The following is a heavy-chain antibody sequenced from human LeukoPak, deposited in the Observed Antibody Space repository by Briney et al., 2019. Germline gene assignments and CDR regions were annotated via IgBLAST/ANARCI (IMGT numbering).Heavy chain of an antibody. D-gene: IGHD3-9*01. V-gene: IGHV1-18*01. CDR1: GYTFTSYG. Sequence: ASVKVSCKASGYTFTSYGISWVRQAPGQGLEWMGWISAYNGNTNYAQKLQGRVTMTTDTSTSTAYMELRSLRSDDTAVYYCARVQGGHVLRYFDWLLPGGLEDNWFDPWGQGTLVTVSS. J-gene: IGHJ5*02. CDR2: ISAYNGNT. CDR3: ARVQGGHVLRYFDWLLPGGLEDNWFDP.